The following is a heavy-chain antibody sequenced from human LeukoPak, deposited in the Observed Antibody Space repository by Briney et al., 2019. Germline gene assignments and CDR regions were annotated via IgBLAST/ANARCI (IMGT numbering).Heavy chain of an antibody. J-gene: IGHJ4*02. D-gene: IGHD2-21*01. CDR2: ISGSSSTI. CDR3: AREGGVDY. Sequence: GGSLRLSCAASGFTFSSYSMNWVRQAPGKGLEWVSYISGSSSTIYYADSVKGRFTISRDNAKNSLYLQMNSLRAEDTAVYYCAREGGVDYWGQGTLVTVSS. CDR1: GFTFSSYS. V-gene: IGHV3-48*01.